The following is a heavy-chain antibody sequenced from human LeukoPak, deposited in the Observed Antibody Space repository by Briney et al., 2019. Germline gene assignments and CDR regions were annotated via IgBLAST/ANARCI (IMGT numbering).Heavy chain of an antibody. Sequence: PSETPSLTCTVSGGSISSYYWSWIRQPPGKGLEWIGYIYYSGSTNYNPSLKSRVTISVDTSKNQFSLKLSSVTAADTAVYCCARHWDYGGNELDYWGQGTLVTVSS. J-gene: IGHJ4*02. CDR1: GGSISSYY. CDR3: ARHWDYGGNELDY. V-gene: IGHV4-59*08. D-gene: IGHD4-23*01. CDR2: IYYSGST.